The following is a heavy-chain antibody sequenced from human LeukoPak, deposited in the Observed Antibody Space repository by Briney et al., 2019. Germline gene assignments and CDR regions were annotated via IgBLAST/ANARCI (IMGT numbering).Heavy chain of an antibody. CDR2: INHSGST. Sequence: SETLSLTCAVYGGSFSDYYWSWIRQPPGKGLEWIGEINHSGSTNYNPSLKSRVTISVDTPKNRFSLKLSSETAADTAVYYCAREWWYSSSSFTREDCWGQGTLVTVSS. CDR3: AREWWYSSSSFTREDC. V-gene: IGHV4-34*01. D-gene: IGHD6-13*01. CDR1: GGSFSDYY. J-gene: IGHJ4*02.